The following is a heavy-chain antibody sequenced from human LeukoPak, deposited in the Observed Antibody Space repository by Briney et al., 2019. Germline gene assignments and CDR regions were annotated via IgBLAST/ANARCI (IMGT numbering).Heavy chain of an antibody. CDR3: ARDRRWPQTIFDY. CDR2: IYYSGST. Sequence: PSETLSLTCTVSGGSISSGGYYWSWIRQHPGKGLEWIGYIYYSGSTYYDPSLKSRVTISVDTSENQFSLKLSSVTAADTAVYYCARDRRWPQTIFDYWGQGTLVTVSS. V-gene: IGHV4-31*03. J-gene: IGHJ4*02. D-gene: IGHD4-23*01. CDR1: GGSISSGGYY.